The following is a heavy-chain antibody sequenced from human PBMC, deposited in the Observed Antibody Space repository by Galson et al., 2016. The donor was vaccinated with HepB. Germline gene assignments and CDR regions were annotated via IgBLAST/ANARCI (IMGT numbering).Heavy chain of an antibody. J-gene: IGHJ6*02. CDR3: AKDIGGGSSSYYGMNV. D-gene: IGHD6-6*01. Sequence: SLRLSCAASGFSFDDYGMHWVRQAPGKGLEWVSSIGWNSGSIGYADSVKGRFTISRDNAKNSLYLQMNSLRPEDTALYYCAKDIGGGSSSYYGMNVWGQGTPVTVSS. V-gene: IGHV3-9*01. CDR2: IGWNSGSI. CDR1: GFSFDDYG.